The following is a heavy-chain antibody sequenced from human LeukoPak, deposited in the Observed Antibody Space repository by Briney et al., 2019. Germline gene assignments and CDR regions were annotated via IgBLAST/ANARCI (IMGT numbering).Heavy chain of an antibody. J-gene: IGHJ4*02. Sequence: KASETLSLTCTVSGGSISSGSYYWSWIRQPAGKGLEWIGRIYTSGSTNYNPSLKSRVTISVDTSKNQFSLKLSSVTAADTAVYCCVRVPGHIHWNYLDYWGQGTLVTVSS. CDR3: VRVPGHIHWNYLDY. CDR2: IYTSGST. V-gene: IGHV4-61*02. D-gene: IGHD1-1*01. CDR1: GGSISSGSYY.